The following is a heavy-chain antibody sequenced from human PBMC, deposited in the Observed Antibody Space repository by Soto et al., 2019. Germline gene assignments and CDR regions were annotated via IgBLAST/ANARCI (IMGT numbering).Heavy chain of an antibody. CDR2: IYHSGST. Sequence: QLQLQESGSGLVKPSQTLSLTCSVSGGSISSGGYSWSWIRQPPGKGREWIGYIYHSGSTYYNPSLKGRVTIAVDRTKNQFSLKLSSVTAADTAVYSCASGRIGDYTDGFAYWGQGTLVTVSS. CDR1: GGSISSGGYS. CDR3: ASGRIGDYTDGFAY. D-gene: IGHD4-17*01. J-gene: IGHJ4*02. V-gene: IGHV4-30-2*01.